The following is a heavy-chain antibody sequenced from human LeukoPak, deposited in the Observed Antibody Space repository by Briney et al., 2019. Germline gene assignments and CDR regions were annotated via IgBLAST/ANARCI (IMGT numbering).Heavy chain of an antibody. V-gene: IGHV6-1*01. Sequence: SQTLSLTCAISGDSVSSKSATWNWIRQSPSRGLEWLGRTFYRSNWYNDSAVSVKSRISISPDTSKNQFSLQLNSVNPDDTAVYYCARDPRVSSGWQFDCWGQGTLVTVSS. CDR2: TFYRSNWYN. J-gene: IGHJ4*02. CDR1: GDSVSSKSAT. D-gene: IGHD6-19*01. CDR3: ARDPRVSSGWQFDC.